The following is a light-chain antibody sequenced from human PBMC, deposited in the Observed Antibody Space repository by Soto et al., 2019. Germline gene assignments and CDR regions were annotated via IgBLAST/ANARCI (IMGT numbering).Light chain of an antibody. CDR1: SSDVGCYNY. J-gene: IGLJ2*01. V-gene: IGLV2-14*01. CDR2: GVS. CDR3: NSYTSSDTVV. Sequence: QSVLTQPASVSGSPGQSITISCTGTSSDVGCYNYVSWYQQHPGKAPKLMISGVSNRPSGVSNRFSGSKSGNTASLTISGLQAEDEADYSCNSYTSSDTVVLGGVAKVTVL.